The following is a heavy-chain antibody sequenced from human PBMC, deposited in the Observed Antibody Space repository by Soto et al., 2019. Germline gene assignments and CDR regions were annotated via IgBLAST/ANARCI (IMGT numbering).Heavy chain of an antibody. CDR1: GFTFSSYS. D-gene: IGHD6-6*01. V-gene: IGHV3-21*01. Sequence: EVQLVESGGGLVKPGGSLRLSCAASGFTFSSYSMNWVRQAPGKGLEWVSSISSSSSYIYYADSVKGRFTISRDNAKNSLYLQMNSLRAEDTAVYYCAREVGYIAALDVWGQGTTVTVSS. CDR2: ISSSSSYI. J-gene: IGHJ6*02. CDR3: AREVGYIAALDV.